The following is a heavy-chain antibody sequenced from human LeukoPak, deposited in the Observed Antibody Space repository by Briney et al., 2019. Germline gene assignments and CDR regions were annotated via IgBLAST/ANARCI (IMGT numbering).Heavy chain of an antibody. D-gene: IGHD2-15*01. J-gene: IGHJ5*02. Sequence: ASVKVSCKASGYTFTSYGISWVRQAPGQGLEWMGWISAYNGNTNYAQKLQGRVTMTTDTSTSTAYMGLRSLRSDDTAVYYCGRVGERYCSGGSCYFWFDPWGQGTLVTVSS. CDR1: GYTFTSYG. CDR2: ISAYNGNT. CDR3: GRVGERYCSGGSCYFWFDP. V-gene: IGHV1-18*01.